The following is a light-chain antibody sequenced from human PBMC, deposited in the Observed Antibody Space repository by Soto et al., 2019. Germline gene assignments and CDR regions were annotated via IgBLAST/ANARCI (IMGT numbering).Light chain of an antibody. CDR3: QQYVSSPWT. Sequence: IVVTQSPGTLSLSPGERASLSCRASQSISSSYLAWYQQKPGQAPRPLIYGASSRATGIPDRFSGSGSGTDFTLTISRLEPEGFAVYYCQQYVSSPWTFGQGTKVDIK. CDR1: QSISSSY. V-gene: IGKV3-20*01. J-gene: IGKJ1*01. CDR2: GAS.